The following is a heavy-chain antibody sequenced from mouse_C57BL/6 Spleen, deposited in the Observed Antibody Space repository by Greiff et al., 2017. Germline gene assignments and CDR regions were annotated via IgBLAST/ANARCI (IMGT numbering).Heavy chain of an antibody. CDR2: ISSGGSYT. CDR3: ARHYYGSSSPFAY. D-gene: IGHD1-1*01. J-gene: IGHJ3*01. Sequence: EVKLVESGGDLVKPGGSLKLSCAASGFTFSSYGMSWVRQTPDKRLEWVATISSGGSYTYYPDSVKGRFTISRDNAKNTLYLQMSSLKSEDTAMYYGARHYYGSSSPFAYWGQGTLVTVSA. V-gene: IGHV5-6*01. CDR1: GFTFSSYG.